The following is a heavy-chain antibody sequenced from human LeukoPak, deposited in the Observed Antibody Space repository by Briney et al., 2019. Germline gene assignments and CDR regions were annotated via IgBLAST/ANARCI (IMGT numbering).Heavy chain of an antibody. V-gene: IGHV4-39*07. J-gene: IGHJ4*02. CDR3: ARGPQHVDSSWYYLDY. D-gene: IGHD6-13*01. Sequence: PSETLSLTCSVSGGSISSSSYYWSWIRQPPGKGLEWIGEINHSGSTNYNPSLKSRVTISVDTSKNQFSLKLSSVTAADTAVYYCARGPQHVDSSWYYLDYWGQGTLVTVSS. CDR1: GGSISSSSYY. CDR2: INHSGST.